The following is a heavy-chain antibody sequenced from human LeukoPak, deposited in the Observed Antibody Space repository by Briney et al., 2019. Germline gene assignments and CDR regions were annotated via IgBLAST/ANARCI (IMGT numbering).Heavy chain of an antibody. D-gene: IGHD2-21*01. Sequence: ASVRVSCKASGGTFSSYAISWVRQAPGQGLEWMGGIIPIFGTANYAQKFQGRVTITTDESTSTAYMELSSLRSEDTAVYYCARTLFGGYFDYWGQGTLVTVSS. CDR2: IIPIFGTA. J-gene: IGHJ4*02. CDR3: ARTLFGGYFDY. V-gene: IGHV1-69*05. CDR1: GGTFSSYA.